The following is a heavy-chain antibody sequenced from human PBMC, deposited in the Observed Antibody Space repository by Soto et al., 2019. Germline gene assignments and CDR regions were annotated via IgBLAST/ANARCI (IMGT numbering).Heavy chain of an antibody. Sequence: ASETLSLTCTVSGGSLSTYYWSWIRQPPGKGLEWIVYMSYSGSSNYNPSLKSRVTMSVDTSKNQVSLKLSSVTAADTAVYYCARTRITSTAATFDPWGQGTLVTVSS. CDR3: ARTRITSTAATFDP. J-gene: IGHJ5*02. CDR1: GGSLSTYY. V-gene: IGHV4-59*01. D-gene: IGHD1-20*01. CDR2: MSYSGSS.